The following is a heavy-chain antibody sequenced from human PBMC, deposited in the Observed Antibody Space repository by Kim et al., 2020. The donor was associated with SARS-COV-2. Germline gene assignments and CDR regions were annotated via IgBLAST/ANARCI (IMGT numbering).Heavy chain of an antibody. D-gene: IGHD3-22*01. CDR1: GGSISSGGYY. V-gene: IGHV4-31*03. Sequence: SETLSLTCTVSGGSISSGGYYWSWIRQHPGKGLEWIGYIYYSGSTYYNPSLKSRLTISVDTSKNQFSLRLSSVTAADTAVYYCARGQGLLTMIVVVVGAFDYWGQGTLVTVSS. J-gene: IGHJ4*02. CDR2: IYYSGST. CDR3: ARGQGLLTMIVVVVGAFDY.